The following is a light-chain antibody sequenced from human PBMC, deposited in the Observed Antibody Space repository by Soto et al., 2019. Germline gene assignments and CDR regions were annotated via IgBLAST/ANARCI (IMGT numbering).Light chain of an antibody. V-gene: IGLV1-44*01. CDR1: SSNIGHNS. CDR3: GAWDDSLTGSWV. J-gene: IGLJ3*02. Sequence: QSVLTQPPSASGTPGQRDTISCSGSSSNIGHNSVNWYQQLPGTAPKLLIYSNSHRPSGVPDRFSGSKSGTSASLAISGLQSEDEADYYCGAWDDSLTGSWVFGGGTKLTVL. CDR2: SNS.